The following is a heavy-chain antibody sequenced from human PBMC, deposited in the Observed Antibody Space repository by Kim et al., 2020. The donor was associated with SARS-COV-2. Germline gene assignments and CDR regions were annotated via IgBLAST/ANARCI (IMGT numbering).Heavy chain of an antibody. V-gene: IGHV3-64D*06. D-gene: IGHD3-16*01. J-gene: IGHJ4*02. CDR2: IRSNGGST. CDR1: GFTFSSYA. CDR3: VKGDDYVWGVWGY. Sequence: GGSLRLSCSASGFTFSSYAMHWVRQAPGKGLEYVSAIRSNGGSTYYADSVKGRFTISRDNSKNTLYLQMSSLRAEDTAVYYCVKGDDYVWGVWGYWGQGTLVTVSS.